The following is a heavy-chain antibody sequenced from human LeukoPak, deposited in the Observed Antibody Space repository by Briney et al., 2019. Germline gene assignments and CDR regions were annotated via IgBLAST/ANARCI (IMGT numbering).Heavy chain of an antibody. CDR1: GGSISSYY. D-gene: IGHD6-13*01. Sequence: SETLSLTCTVSGGSISSYYWSWIRQPAGKGLEWIGRIYTSGSTNYNPSLKSRVTMSVDTSKNQFSLKLSSVTAADTAVYYCARDPRAAAGARRHHAFDIWGQGTMVTVSS. V-gene: IGHV4-4*07. CDR2: IYTSGST. J-gene: IGHJ3*02. CDR3: ARDPRAAAGARRHHAFDI.